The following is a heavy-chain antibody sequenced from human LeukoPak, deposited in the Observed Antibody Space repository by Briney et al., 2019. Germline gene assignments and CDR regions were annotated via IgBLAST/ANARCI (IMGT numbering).Heavy chain of an antibody. CDR3: ARVLAAAGGLNWFDP. CDR2: IIPILGIA. D-gene: IGHD6-13*01. Sequence: ASVKVSCKSSGGTFSSYTISWVRQAPGQGGEWLGRIIPILGIAHYAQKFQGRVTITADKSTSTAYMELSSLRSEDTAVYCCARVLAAAGGLNWFDPWGHGTLVTVSS. CDR1: GGTFSSYT. V-gene: IGHV1-69*02. J-gene: IGHJ5*02.